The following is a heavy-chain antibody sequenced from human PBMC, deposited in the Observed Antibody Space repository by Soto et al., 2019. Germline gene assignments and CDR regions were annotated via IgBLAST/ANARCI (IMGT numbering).Heavy chain of an antibody. Sequence: EXLKISCKSSGYXFAGYLLSWVRHMPGKGLEFMGIIYPSDSDTRYRPSFQGQVTISADKSISSAYLQWSRLRASDTAMYYCARGGVSTRTFDYWGQGTPLTVS. CDR3: ARGGVSTRTFDY. J-gene: IGHJ4*02. V-gene: IGHV5-51*01. CDR2: IYPSDSDT. D-gene: IGHD3-3*01. CDR1: GYXFAGYL.